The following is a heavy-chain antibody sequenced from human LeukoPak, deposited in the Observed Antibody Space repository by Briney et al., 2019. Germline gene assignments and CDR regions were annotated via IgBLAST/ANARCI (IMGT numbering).Heavy chain of an antibody. J-gene: IGHJ4*02. CDR3: ARWVHDYGDYVAPHFDY. D-gene: IGHD4-17*01. CDR1: GGSISSGGYY. V-gene: IGHV4-30-2*01. CDR2: IYHSGST. Sequence: SQTLSLTCTVSGGSISSGGYYWSWIRQPPGKGLEWIGYIYHSGSTYYNPSLKSRVTISVDRSKNQFSLKLSSVTAADTAVYYCARWVHDYGDYVAPHFDYWGQGTLVTVSS.